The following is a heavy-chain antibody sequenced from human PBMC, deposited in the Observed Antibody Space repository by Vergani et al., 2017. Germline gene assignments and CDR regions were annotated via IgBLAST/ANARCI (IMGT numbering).Heavy chain of an antibody. V-gene: IGHV3-7*01. CDR2: IKQDESEI. Sequence: EVQLVESGGGLVQPGGSLRLSCAASGFTISSFWMIWVRQSPGKGLEWVANIKQDESEIYYVDSVKGRFTISRDNAKNSLFLQMNSLRDEDTAVYYCATMWEIIQNLRTDWYFDLWGRGTLVTVSS. CDR3: ATMWEIIQNLRTDWYFDL. D-gene: IGHD1-26*01. J-gene: IGHJ2*01. CDR1: GFTISSFW.